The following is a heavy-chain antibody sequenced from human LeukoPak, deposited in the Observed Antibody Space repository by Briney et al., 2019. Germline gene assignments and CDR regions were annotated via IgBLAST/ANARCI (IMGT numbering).Heavy chain of an antibody. D-gene: IGHD1-26*01. CDR1: GFTFSSYW. V-gene: IGHV3-7*01. J-gene: IGHJ4*02. CDR3: ARDSWEDGGRARDFDY. CDR2: IKQDGSEK. Sequence: PGGSLRLSCAASGFTFSSYWMSWVRQAPGKGLEWVANIKQDGSEKYYVDSVKGRFTISRDNAKNSLYLQMNSLRAEDTAVYYCARDSWEDGGRARDFDYWGQGTLVTVSS.